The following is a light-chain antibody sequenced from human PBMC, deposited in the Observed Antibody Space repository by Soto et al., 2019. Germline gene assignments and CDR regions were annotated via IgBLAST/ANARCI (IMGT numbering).Light chain of an antibody. J-gene: IGKJ5*01. CDR1: QSVSSN. CDR3: QQYNNWPIT. CDR2: GAS. V-gene: IGKV3-15*01. Sequence: EIVMTQSPATLSVSPGERATLSCRASQSVSSNLAWYQQKPGQAPRLLIYGASTRATGIPARFSGSGSGTEFTLTISSLQSEDFAVYSCQQYNNWPITFGQETRLEIK.